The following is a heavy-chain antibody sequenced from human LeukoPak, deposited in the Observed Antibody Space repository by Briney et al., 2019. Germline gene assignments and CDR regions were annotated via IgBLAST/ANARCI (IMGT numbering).Heavy chain of an antibody. J-gene: IGHJ6*02. D-gene: IGHD1-26*01. Sequence: ASVKVSCKASGYTFTSYDLNWVRQATGQGPEWIGWMNPNSGNTGYAQKFQGRVTLTRSTSISTAYMELRSLTSEDTAVYYCARDRVDGNYGMAVWGQGTTVTVPS. CDR2: MNPNSGNT. CDR1: GYTFTSYD. V-gene: IGHV1-8*01. CDR3: ARDRVDGNYGMAV.